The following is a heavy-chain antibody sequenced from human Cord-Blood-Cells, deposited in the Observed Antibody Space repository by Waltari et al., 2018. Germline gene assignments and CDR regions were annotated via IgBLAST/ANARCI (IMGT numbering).Heavy chain of an antibody. D-gene: IGHD3-22*01. V-gene: IGHV4-4*02. CDR2: IYHSGST. CDR1: GGSISSSNW. Sequence: QVQLQESGPGLVKPSGTLSLTCAVSGGSISSSNWWSWVRQPPGKGLEWIGEIYHSGSTIYTPSLKSRSTISVDKSKNQFSLKLSSVTAADTAVYYFARAMYYDSSGYYYYFDYWGQGTLVTVSS. J-gene: IGHJ4*02. CDR3: ARAMYYDSSGYYYYFDY.